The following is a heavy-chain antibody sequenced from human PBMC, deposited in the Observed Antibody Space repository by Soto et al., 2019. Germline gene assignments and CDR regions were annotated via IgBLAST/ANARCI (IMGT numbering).Heavy chain of an antibody. CDR3: ARDDYGGNSGAFDI. CDR2: IYYSGTT. CDR1: GGSISSGDYY. J-gene: IGHJ3*02. Sequence: QVQLQESGPRLVKPSQTLSLTCSVSGGSISSGDYYWSWIRQLPGKGLEWIGHIYYSGTTTYNPSLKSRLSISIHTSTNQFSLKLNSVTAADTAVYYCARDDYGGNSGAFDIWGQGSMVTVSS. V-gene: IGHV4-31*03. D-gene: IGHD4-17*01.